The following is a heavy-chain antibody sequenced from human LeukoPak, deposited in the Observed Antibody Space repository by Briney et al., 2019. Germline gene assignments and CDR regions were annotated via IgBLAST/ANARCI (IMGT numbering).Heavy chain of an antibody. J-gene: IGHJ4*02. CDR2: ISSSSSYI. CDR3: ARDLLQGGSGSFDY. Sequence: GGSLRLSCAASGFTFSSYSMNWVRQAPGKGLEWVSSISSSSSYIYYADSVKGRFTISRDNAKNSLYLQMNSLRAEDTAVYYCARDLLQGGSGSFDYWGQGTLVTVSS. D-gene: IGHD3-10*01. CDR1: GFTFSSYS. V-gene: IGHV3-21*01.